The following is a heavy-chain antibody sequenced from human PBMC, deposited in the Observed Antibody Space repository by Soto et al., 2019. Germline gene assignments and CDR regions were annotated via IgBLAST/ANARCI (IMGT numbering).Heavy chain of an antibody. D-gene: IGHD4-4*01. J-gene: IGHJ5*02. CDR3: AITTSTVSYWFDP. CDR2: IKEDGTEQ. Sequence: PGGSLRLSCAASGFSFSGYWMSWVRQAPGKGPEWVANIKEDGTEQRYVDSVKGRFTISRDNSENSLFLQMNNLRAEDSAIYYCAITTSTVSYWFDPWGPGTQVTVSS. CDR1: GFSFSGYW. V-gene: IGHV3-7*03.